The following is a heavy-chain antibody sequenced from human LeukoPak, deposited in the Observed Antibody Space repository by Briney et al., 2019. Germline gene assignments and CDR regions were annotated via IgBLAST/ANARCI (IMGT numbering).Heavy chain of an antibody. CDR2: IYYSGST. CDR1: GVSISSNY. V-gene: IGHV4-59*01. CDR3: ARSSRGAYDSSGYYLLVVAFDI. J-gene: IGHJ3*02. Sequence: SETLSLTCTVSGVSISSNYWSWIRQPPGKGLEWIGYIYYSGSTNYNPSLKSRVTISVDTSKNQFSLKLSSVTAADTAVYYCARSSRGAYDSSGYYLLVVAFDIWGQGTMVTVSS. D-gene: IGHD3-22*01.